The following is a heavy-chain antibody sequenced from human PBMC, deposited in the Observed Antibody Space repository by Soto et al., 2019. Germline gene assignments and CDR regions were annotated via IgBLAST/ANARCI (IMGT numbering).Heavy chain of an antibody. D-gene: IGHD6-13*01. Sequence: QITLKESGPTLVKPTQTLTLTCTCSGFSVTTSGVGVGWIRQPPGKALEWLALTYWDDDKRYSPSLKSRLTITKDTAKHPVVLTMTNMDLVATASSYCARRIVATAFDYWGQGTLGTVSS. CDR2: TYWDDDK. J-gene: IGHJ4*02. CDR1: GFSVTTSGVG. CDR3: ARRIVATAFDY. V-gene: IGHV2-5*02.